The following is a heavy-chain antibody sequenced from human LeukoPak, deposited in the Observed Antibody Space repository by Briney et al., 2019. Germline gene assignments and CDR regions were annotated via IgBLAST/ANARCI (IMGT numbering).Heavy chain of an antibody. Sequence: SETLSLTCTVSGGSISSSSYYWGWIRQPPGKGLEWIGEINHSGSTNYNPSLKSRVTISVDTSKNQFSLKLSSVTAADTAVYYCARVPPDSIFDYWGQGTLVTVSS. J-gene: IGHJ4*02. CDR3: ARVPPDSIFDY. CDR1: GGSISSSSYY. CDR2: INHSGST. D-gene: IGHD2-21*02. V-gene: IGHV4-39*07.